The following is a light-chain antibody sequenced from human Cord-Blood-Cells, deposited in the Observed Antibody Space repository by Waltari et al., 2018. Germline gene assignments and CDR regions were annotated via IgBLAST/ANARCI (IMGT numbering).Light chain of an antibody. Sequence: QSALTQPASVPGSPGQSITMSCTGTSSDVGGYNSVSWYQQHPGKAPKLMIYDVSNRPSGVSNRFSGSKSGNTASLTISGLQAEDEADYYCSSYTSSSTYVFGTGTKVTVL. J-gene: IGLJ1*01. CDR2: DVS. CDR1: SSDVGGYNS. CDR3: SSYTSSSTYV. V-gene: IGLV2-14*01.